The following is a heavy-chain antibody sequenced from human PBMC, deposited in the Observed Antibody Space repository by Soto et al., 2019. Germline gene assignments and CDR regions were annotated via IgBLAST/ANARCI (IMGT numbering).Heavy chain of an antibody. CDR2: ISPYNGKT. V-gene: IGHV1-18*01. CDR1: GYRFTNYG. Sequence: ASVKVSCKASGYRFTNYGISWVRQAPGQGLEWLAWISPYNGKTNYAQNLQGRVTMTTDTSTNTAYMELRSLRSDDTAVYYCARDPDYWGQGTLVTVSS. CDR3: ARDPDY. J-gene: IGHJ4*02.